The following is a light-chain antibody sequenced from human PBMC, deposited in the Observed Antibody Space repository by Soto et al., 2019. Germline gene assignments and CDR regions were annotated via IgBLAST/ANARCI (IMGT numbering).Light chain of an antibody. CDR1: SSDVGGYNY. Sequence: QSALTQPPSASGSPGQSVTISCTGTSSDVGGYNYVSWYQQHPGKAPKVVIYEVSKRPSGVPDRFSGSKSGNTASLTVSGLQFGDGVDYYCTSYVGGNNHYFFGTG. V-gene: IGLV2-8*01. CDR3: TSYVGGNNHYF. CDR2: EVS. J-gene: IGLJ1*01.